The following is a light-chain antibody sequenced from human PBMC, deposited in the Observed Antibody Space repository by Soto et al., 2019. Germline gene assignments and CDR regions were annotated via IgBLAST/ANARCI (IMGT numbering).Light chain of an antibody. V-gene: IGKV1-27*01. CDR2: AAS. J-gene: IGKJ3*01. Sequence: DIQMTQSPSSLSASVGDRVTITCRASQGISNYLAWYQQKPGKVPKLLIYAASTLQSGVPSRFSGSGYGTDFTLNISSLQPKDVDHSSCQQYNSAPGITFGPGTKVDIK. CDR3: QQYNSAPGIT. CDR1: QGISNY.